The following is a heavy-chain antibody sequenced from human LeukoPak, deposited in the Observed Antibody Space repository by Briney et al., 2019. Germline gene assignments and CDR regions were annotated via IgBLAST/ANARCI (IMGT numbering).Heavy chain of an antibody. CDR1: GFTFTDHY. D-gene: IGHD3-10*02. CDR3: SISYVPGKDAYFDL. CDR2: IRNRPKSYTT. Sequence: GGSLRLSCAISGFTFTDHYMDWVRQAPGKGLDWVARIRNRPKSYTTEYAASVKGRFTISRDDSKSSLFLQMSGLRTEDTAMYYCSISYVPGKDAYFDLRGQGTLVTVSS. J-gene: IGHJ5*02. V-gene: IGHV3-72*01.